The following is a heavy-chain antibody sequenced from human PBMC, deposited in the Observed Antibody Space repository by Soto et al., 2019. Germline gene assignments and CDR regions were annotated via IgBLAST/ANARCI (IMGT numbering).Heavy chain of an antibody. D-gene: IGHD2-15*01. CDR1: GYTFTGYY. CDR3: ARDRLVVVVAATGGFRFDP. CDR2: INPNSGGT. Sequence: QVQLVQSGAEVKKPGASVKVSCKASGYTFTGYYMHWVRQAPGQGLEWMGWINPNSGGTNYAQKFQGRVTMTRDTSISTAYMELSRLRSDDTAVYYCARDRLVVVVAATGGFRFDPWGQGTLVTVSS. J-gene: IGHJ5*02. V-gene: IGHV1-2*02.